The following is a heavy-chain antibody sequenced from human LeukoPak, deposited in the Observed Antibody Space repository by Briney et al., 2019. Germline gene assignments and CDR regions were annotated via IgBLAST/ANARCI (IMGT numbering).Heavy chain of an antibody. CDR3: ARGYCSSTSCYQFDY. D-gene: IGHD2-2*01. CDR1: GGSISSYY. Sequence: SETLSLTCTVSGGSISSYYWSWIRQPPGKGLEWIGYIYYSGSTNYNPSLKSRVTISVDTSKDQFSLKLSSVTAADTAVYYCARGYCSSTSCYQFDYWGQGTLVTVSS. V-gene: IGHV4-59*01. J-gene: IGHJ4*02. CDR2: IYYSGST.